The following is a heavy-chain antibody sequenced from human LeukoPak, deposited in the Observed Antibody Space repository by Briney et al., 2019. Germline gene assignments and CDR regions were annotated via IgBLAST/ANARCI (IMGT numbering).Heavy chain of an antibody. Sequence: GASVKVSCKASGYTFTSHDINWVRQATGQGLEWMGWMNPNSGNTGYAQKFQGRVTMTRNTSISTAYMELSSLRSEDTAVYYCARVEGYCSGGSCYRRPPGDYWGQGTLVTVSS. CDR2: MNPNSGNT. D-gene: IGHD2-15*01. V-gene: IGHV1-8*01. CDR3: ARVEGYCSGGSCYRRPPGDY. J-gene: IGHJ4*02. CDR1: GYTFTSHD.